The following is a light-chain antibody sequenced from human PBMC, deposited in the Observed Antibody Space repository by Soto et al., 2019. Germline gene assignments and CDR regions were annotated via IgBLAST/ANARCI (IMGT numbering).Light chain of an antibody. V-gene: IGKV1-33*01. CDR1: QDISNY. Sequence: DIQMTQSPSSLSASVGDRVTITCQASQDISNYLNWYQQKPGKAPKLLIYDASNLETGVPSRFSGSGSGTDFTVTISSLQPEDIATYYCQQYDNLPPYTFGGGTKVEIK. J-gene: IGKJ4*01. CDR3: QQYDNLPPYT. CDR2: DAS.